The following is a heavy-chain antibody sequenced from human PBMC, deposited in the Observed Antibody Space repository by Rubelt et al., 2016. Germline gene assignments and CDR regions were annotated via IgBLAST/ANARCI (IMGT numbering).Heavy chain of an antibody. CDR3: TTDRRWYGEGYYFDY. CDR1: GFTFSDHC. V-gene: IGHV3-15*01. J-gene: IGHJ4*02. CDR2: IKSKTDGGKT. D-gene: IGHD4-23*01. Sequence: EVQLVESGGGLVQPGGSLRLSCAASGFTFSDHCMDWVRQAPGKGLEWVGRIKSKTDGGKTDYAAPVKGRFTISRDDSKNTLYLQMNSLKTEDTAVYYCTTDRRWYGEGYYFDYWGQGTLVTVSS.